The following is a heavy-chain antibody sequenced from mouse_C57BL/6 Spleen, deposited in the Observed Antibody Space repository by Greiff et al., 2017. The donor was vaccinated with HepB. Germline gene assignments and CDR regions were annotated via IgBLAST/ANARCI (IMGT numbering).Heavy chain of an antibody. CDR1: GYSITSGYY. J-gene: IGHJ1*03. CDR2: ISYDGSN. D-gene: IGHD2-2*01. Sequence: ESGPGLVKPSQSLSLTCSVTGYSITSGYYWNWIRQFPGNKLEWMGYISYDGSNNYNPSLKNRISITRDTSTNQFFLKLNSVTTEDTATYYCAREGVLYYGYDEYFDVWGTGTTVTVSS. CDR3: AREGVLYYGYDEYFDV. V-gene: IGHV3-6*01.